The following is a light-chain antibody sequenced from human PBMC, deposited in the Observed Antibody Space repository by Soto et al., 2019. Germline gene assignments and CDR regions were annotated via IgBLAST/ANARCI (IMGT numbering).Light chain of an antibody. J-gene: IGLJ1*01. CDR3: ATWDDRLSGRGV. Sequence: QSVLTQPPSASGTPGQRVTISCSGTISNIGSNHVYWYQQLPGMAPTPLIYRNNQRPSGVPDRFSGSKSGTSASLAISGLRSEDEADYYCATWDDRLSGRGVFGTGTKVTVL. CDR2: RNN. V-gene: IGLV1-47*01. CDR1: ISNIGSNH.